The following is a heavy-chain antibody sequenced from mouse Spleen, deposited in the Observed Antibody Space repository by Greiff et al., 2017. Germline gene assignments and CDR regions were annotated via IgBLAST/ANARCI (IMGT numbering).Heavy chain of an antibody. V-gene: IGHV7-3*01. CDR1: GFTFTDYY. CDR3: ARSRGGMDY. D-gene: IGHD1-1*02. Sequence: EVQGVESGGGLVQPGGSLSLSCAASGFTFTDYYMSWVRQPPGKALEWLGFIRNKANGYTTEYSASVKGRFTISRANSQSILYLQMNALGAEDSATYYCARSRGGMDYWGQGTSVTVSS. CDR2: IRNKANGYTT. J-gene: IGHJ4*01.